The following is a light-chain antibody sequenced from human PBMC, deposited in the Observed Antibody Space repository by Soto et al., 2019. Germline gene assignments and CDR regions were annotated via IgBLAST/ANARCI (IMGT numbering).Light chain of an antibody. J-gene: IGKJ1*01. CDR1: QSVSSSY. Sequence: EIVLTQSPATPSMSPRERATLSCRARQSVSSSYLARYQQKPGQAPRLLIYGASSRATGIPDRFSGSVSGTDFTLTISRLEPEEFAVYYCQQYGSSPWTFGQGTKVDIK. V-gene: IGKV3-20*01. CDR2: GAS. CDR3: QQYGSSPWT.